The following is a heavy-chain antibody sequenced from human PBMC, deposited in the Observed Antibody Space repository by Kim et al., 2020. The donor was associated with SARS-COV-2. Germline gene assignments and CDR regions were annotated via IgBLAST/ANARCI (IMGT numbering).Heavy chain of an antibody. J-gene: IGHJ4*02. CDR2: ISAYNGNT. CDR3: ARARKDRKDIVATIDFDY. CDR1: GYTFTSYG. Sequence: ASVKVSCKASGYTFTSYGISWVRQAPGQGLEWMGWISAYNGNTNYAQKLQGRVTMTTDTSTSTAYMELRSLRSDDTAVYYCARARKDRKDIVATIDFDYWGQGTLVTVSS. V-gene: IGHV1-18*01. D-gene: IGHD5-12*01.